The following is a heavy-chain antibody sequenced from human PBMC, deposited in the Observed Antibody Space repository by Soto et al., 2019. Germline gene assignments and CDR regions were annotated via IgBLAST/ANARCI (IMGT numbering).Heavy chain of an antibody. Sequence: EVQLLESGGGLVQPGGSLRLSCAASGFTFSSYAMSWVRQAPGKGLEWVSAISGSGGSTYYADSVKGRFTISRDNSKNTLYLQMNSLRAEDTAVYYCAKYYYDSSGYYPFFDYWGQGTPVTVSS. D-gene: IGHD3-22*01. V-gene: IGHV3-23*01. J-gene: IGHJ4*02. CDR3: AKYYYDSSGYYPFFDY. CDR2: ISGSGGST. CDR1: GFTFSSYA.